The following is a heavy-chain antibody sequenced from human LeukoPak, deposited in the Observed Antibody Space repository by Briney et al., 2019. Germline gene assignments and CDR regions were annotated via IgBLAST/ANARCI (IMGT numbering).Heavy chain of an antibody. CDR1: GFTVSSNY. D-gene: IGHD6-19*01. CDR3: ARAIPPYSSGRYREFDY. V-gene: IGHV3-66*01. J-gene: IGHJ4*02. Sequence: GGSLRLSCAASGFTVSSNYMSWVRQAPGKGLEWVSVIYSGGSTYYADSVKGRFTISRDNSKNTLYLLMNSLRAEDTAVYYCARAIPPYSSGRYREFDYWGQGTLVTVSS. CDR2: IYSGGST.